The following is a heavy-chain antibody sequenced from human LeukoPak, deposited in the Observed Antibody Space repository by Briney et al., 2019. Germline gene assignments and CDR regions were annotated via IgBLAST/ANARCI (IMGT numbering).Heavy chain of an antibody. D-gene: IGHD3-10*01. Sequence: GGSLRLSCAASGFTFDDYAMHWVRQAPGKGLEWVSLISGDGGSTYYADSVKGRFTISRDNSKNSLYLQMSSLRTEDTALYYCAKDWGYGSGSYFWGQGTLVTVSS. J-gene: IGHJ4*02. CDR3: AKDWGYGSGSYF. CDR1: GFTFDDYA. CDR2: ISGDGGST. V-gene: IGHV3-43*02.